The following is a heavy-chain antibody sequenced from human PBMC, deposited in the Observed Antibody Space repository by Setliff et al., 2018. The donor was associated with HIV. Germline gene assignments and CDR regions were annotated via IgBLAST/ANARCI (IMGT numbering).Heavy chain of an antibody. V-gene: IGHV4-59*06. CDR3: ARDGYDSSGYFDY. D-gene: IGHD3-22*01. CDR2: IYYSGST. Sequence: PSETLSLTCTVSGGSINNNQWSWIRQPPGKGLEWIGYIYYSGSTYYNPSLKSRVTISVDTSKNQFSLKLSSVTAADTAVYYCARDGYDSSGYFDYWGRGTLVTVS. CDR1: GGSINNNQ. J-gene: IGHJ4*02.